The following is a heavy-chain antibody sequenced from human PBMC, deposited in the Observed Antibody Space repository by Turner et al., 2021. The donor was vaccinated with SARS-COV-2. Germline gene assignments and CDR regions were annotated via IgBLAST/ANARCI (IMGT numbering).Heavy chain of an antibody. V-gene: IGHV1-69*12. Sequence: VQLVQSGAAVKRPGSSVKVACKASGGTFSRIALNWVRQAPGQGLEWMGGIIPIFGTANYAQKFQGRVTITADESTSTAYMELSSLRSEDTAVYYCARGEVGYCSGGRCYSGSYWGQGTLVTVSS. D-gene: IGHD2-15*01. CDR1: GGTFSRIA. CDR3: ARGEVGYCSGGRCYSGSY. CDR2: IIPIFGTA. J-gene: IGHJ4*02.